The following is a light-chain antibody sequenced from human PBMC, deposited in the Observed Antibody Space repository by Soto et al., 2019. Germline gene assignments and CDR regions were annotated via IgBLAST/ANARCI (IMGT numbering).Light chain of an antibody. CDR3: QQYGTSPIT. V-gene: IGKV3-20*01. CDR1: QTITSNY. Sequence: DIVLTQSPGTLSLSPGEVATLSCRASQTITSNYLVWYQQRPGQAPRLLIYGASSRATGIPDRFSGSGSGRDFTLTISRLEPADFAVYYCQQYGTSPITFGQGTRLEIK. CDR2: GAS. J-gene: IGKJ5*01.